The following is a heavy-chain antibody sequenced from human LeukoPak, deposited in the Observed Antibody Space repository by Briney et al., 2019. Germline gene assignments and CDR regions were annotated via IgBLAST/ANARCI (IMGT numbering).Heavy chain of an antibody. J-gene: IGHJ4*02. D-gene: IGHD3-9*01. Sequence: SWGSLRLSCAASGFTFSSYGMHCVPQAPRKRLAWVAFIRYDGSNKYYADSVKGRFTISRDNSKNTLYLQMNSLRAEDTVFFFKQKTAYEILTDLGYWGQGTLVTVSS. V-gene: IGHV3-30*02. CDR1: GFTFSSYG. CDR3: QKTAYEILTDLGY. CDR2: IRYDGSNK.